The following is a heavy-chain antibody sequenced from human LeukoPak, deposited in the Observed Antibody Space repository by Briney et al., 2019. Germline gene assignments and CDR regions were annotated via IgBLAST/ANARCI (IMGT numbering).Heavy chain of an antibody. V-gene: IGHV3-23*01. J-gene: IGHJ4*02. Sequence: PGGSLRLSCAVSGISFSSYAMSWARQAPGKGLEWVSGISGSGGSTYYADSVKGRFTISRDNSKNTLYLQMDSLRAEDTAVYYCAKDRKWLVREADSWGQGAPVTVSS. CDR2: ISGSGGST. CDR3: AKDRKWLVREADS. CDR1: GISFSSYA. D-gene: IGHD6-19*01.